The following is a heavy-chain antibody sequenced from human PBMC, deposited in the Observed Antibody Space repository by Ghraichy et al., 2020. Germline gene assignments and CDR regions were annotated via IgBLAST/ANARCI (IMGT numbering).Heavy chain of an antibody. J-gene: IGHJ3*02. CDR3: AKSSGVSGYPRYDAFDI. CDR2: ISWNSGSI. CDR1: GFTFDDYA. V-gene: IGHV3-9*01. Sequence: LRLSCAASGFTFDDYAMHWVRQAPGKGLEWVSGISWNSGSIGYADSVKGRFTISRDNAKNSLYLQMNSLRAEDTALYYCAKSSGVSGYPRYDAFDIWGQGTMVTVSS. D-gene: IGHD3-22*01.